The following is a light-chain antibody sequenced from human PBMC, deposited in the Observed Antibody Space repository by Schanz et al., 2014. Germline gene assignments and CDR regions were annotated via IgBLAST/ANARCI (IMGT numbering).Light chain of an antibody. CDR1: SSDVGGYNF. CDR2: DVS. Sequence: QSALTQPPSASGSPGQSVTISCTGTSSDVGGYNFVSWYQQHPGKAPKLMIYDVSNRPSGVSNRFSGSKSGNTASLTVSGLQAEDEGDYYCCSYAGSNVWVFGGGTKLTVL. J-gene: IGLJ3*02. V-gene: IGLV2-8*01. CDR3: CSYAGSNVWV.